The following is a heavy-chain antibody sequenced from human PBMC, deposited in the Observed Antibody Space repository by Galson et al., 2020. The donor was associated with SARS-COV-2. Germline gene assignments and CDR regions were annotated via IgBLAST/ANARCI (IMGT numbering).Heavy chain of an antibody. CDR2: INHSGST. Sequence: SETLSLTCAVYGGSFSGYYWRWIRQPPGKGLEWIGEINHSGSTNYNPSLKSRVTISVDTSKNQFSLKLSSVTAADTAVYYCARRGRGPRLNYYYYYYMDVWGKGTTVTVSS. V-gene: IGHV4-34*01. CDR3: ARRGRGPRLNYYYYYYMDV. CDR1: GGSFSGYY. J-gene: IGHJ6*03.